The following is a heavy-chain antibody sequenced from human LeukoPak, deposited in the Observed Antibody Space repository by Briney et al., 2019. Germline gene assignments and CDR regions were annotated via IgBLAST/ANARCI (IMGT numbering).Heavy chain of an antibody. D-gene: IGHD2-15*01. Sequence: GGSLRLSCAASGFTFSSYGMHWVRQAPGKGLEWVAVISYDGSSKYYADSVKGRFTISRDNSKSTLCLQMNSLRAEDTAVYYCAKQLEYCSDGSCYFPYWGQGTLVTVSS. J-gene: IGHJ4*02. V-gene: IGHV3-30*18. CDR2: ISYDGSSK. CDR1: GFTFSSYG. CDR3: AKQLEYCSDGSCYFPY.